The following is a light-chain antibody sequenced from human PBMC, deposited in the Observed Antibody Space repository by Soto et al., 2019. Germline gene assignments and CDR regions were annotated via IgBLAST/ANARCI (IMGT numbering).Light chain of an antibody. CDR2: KAS. CDR3: QQYNSYSPT. Sequence: DIQMTQSPSTLSASAGDRVTITCRASQSISSWLAWYQQKPGKAPKLLIYKASSLESGVPSRFSGSGSGTEFTLTISSLQPYDFATYYCQQYNSYSPTFGQGTKWIS. V-gene: IGKV1-5*03. CDR1: QSISSW. J-gene: IGKJ1*01.